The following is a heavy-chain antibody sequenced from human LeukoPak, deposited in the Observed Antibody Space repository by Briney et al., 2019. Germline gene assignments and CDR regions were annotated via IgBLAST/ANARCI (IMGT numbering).Heavy chain of an antibody. CDR3: ARQVGDGFDI. CDR1: GYSFTSYL. Sequence: GESLRITCKGFGYSFTSYLISWVRQMPGKGLELMGRIDPSDSYTKYSPSLQGHVTVSADKSINTAYLQWSSLKASDTAMYYCARQVGDGFDIWGQGTMVTVSS. J-gene: IGHJ3*02. V-gene: IGHV5-10-1*01. D-gene: IGHD3-10*01. CDR2: IDPSDSYT.